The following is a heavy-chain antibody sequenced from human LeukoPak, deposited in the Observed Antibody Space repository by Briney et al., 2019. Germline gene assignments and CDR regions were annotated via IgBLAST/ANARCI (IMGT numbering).Heavy chain of an antibody. J-gene: IGHJ4*02. CDR2: INSDGSTT. D-gene: IGHD3-16*02. Sequence: GGSLRLSCAASGFTFSSPWMHWVRQAPGKGLVWVSRINSDGSTTAYADSVKGRFTISRDNAENTLYLQMNSLRAEDTAVYYCARGTAGYHSSYFDYWGQGTLVTVSS. CDR1: GFTFSSPW. V-gene: IGHV3-74*01. CDR3: ARGTAGYHSSYFDY.